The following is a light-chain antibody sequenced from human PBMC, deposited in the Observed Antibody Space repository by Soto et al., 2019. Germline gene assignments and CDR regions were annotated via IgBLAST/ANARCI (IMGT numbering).Light chain of an antibody. CDR1: QTVGSN. CDR3: QQYNNWPIT. J-gene: IGKJ5*01. Sequence: EIVLTQSPCTLSLSPWEIATLSCRASQTVGSNLAWYQQKPGQAPRLLIYGASTRASDTPARFSGSGSVTEFALTISSLQSEDFAVYYCQQYNNWPITFGQGTRLEIK. V-gene: IGKV3D-15*01. CDR2: GAS.